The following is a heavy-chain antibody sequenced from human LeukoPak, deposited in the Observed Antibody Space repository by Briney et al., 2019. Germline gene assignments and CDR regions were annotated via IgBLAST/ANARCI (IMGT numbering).Heavy chain of an antibody. CDR2: IRSKTDGGTT. CDR1: GFIFSNTW. D-gene: IGHD3-22*01. V-gene: IGHV3-15*01. Sequence: PGGSLRLSCAASGFIFSNTWMSWVRQAPGKGLEWLGRIRSKTDGGTTEYAAPVKGRFTISRDDSKNTLHLQMNSLKTEDTAVYYCTTDVVFYGSSGYFDYCGQGTLVTASS. CDR3: TTDVVFYGSSGYFDY. J-gene: IGHJ4*02.